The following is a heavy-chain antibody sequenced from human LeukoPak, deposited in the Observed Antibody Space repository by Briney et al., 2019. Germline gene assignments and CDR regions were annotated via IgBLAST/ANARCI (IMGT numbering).Heavy chain of an antibody. J-gene: IGHJ4*02. Sequence: EASVKVSCTASGYTFTTYPMNWVRQAPGQGLEWMGWISHYTAKTDYAQKFQGRLTVTIDRATTTAYMELRSLRSDDTAVYYCARDRSTNDYWGQGTLLTVSP. V-gene: IGHV1-18*01. CDR2: ISHYTAKT. D-gene: IGHD1-1*01. CDR3: ARDRSTNDY. CDR1: GYTFTTYP.